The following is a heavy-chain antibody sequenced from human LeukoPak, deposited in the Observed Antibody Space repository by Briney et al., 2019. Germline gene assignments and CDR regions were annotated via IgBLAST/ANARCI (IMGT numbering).Heavy chain of an antibody. V-gene: IGHV4-30-4*02. J-gene: IGHJ6*03. CDR1: GGSISSGDYY. D-gene: IGHD2-2*02. CDR3: ARVSYCSSTSCYTRGYYYYYYMDV. Sequence: SETLSLTCTVSGGSISSGDYYWSWIRQPPGKGLEWIGYIYYSGSTYYNPSLKSRVTISVDTSKIQFSLKLSSVTAADTAVYYCARVSYCSSTSCYTRGYYYYYYMDVWGQGTTVTVSS. CDR2: IYYSGST.